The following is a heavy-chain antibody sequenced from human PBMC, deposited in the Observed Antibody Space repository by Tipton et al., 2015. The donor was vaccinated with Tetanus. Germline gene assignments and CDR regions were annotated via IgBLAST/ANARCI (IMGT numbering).Heavy chain of an antibody. J-gene: IGHJ3*02. CDR2: MYSGGDT. CDR1: GFIVSSHY. Sequence: SLRLSCVASGFIVSSHYMRWVRQAPGKGLEWVSVMYSGGDTYYVDSVKGRFSLSSDNAKNTMNFQLNNLTPEDTAVYYCGRVKGRTGTYRDACDMGGRGTGVIVSS. D-gene: IGHD7-27*01. V-gene: IGHV3-53*05. CDR3: GRVKGRTGTYRDACDM.